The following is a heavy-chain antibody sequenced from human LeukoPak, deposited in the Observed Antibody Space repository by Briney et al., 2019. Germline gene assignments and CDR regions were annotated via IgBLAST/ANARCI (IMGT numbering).Heavy chain of an antibody. V-gene: IGHV4-4*07. CDR3: AREGQQLVPPFDY. CDR2: IYPSGST. J-gene: IGHJ4*02. D-gene: IGHD6-6*01. CDR1: GGSISSHY. Sequence: SETLSLTCTVSGGSISSHYWSWIRQPAGKGLDWVGHIYPSGSTNYNPSLKSRVTISIDTPKNQFSLKLSSVTAADSAVYYCAREGQQLVPPFDYWGQGTLVTVSS.